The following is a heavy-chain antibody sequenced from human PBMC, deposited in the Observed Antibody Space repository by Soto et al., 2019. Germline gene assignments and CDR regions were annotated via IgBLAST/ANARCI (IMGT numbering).Heavy chain of an antibody. CDR3: ARGTVHCSSTSCYTGERYYYYGMDV. CDR1: GGSFSGYY. D-gene: IGHD2-2*02. V-gene: IGHV4-34*01. CDR2: INHSGST. J-gene: IGHJ6*02. Sequence: PSETLSLTCAVYGGSFSGYYWSWIRQPPGKGLEWIGEINHSGSTNYNPSLKSRVTISVDTSKNQFSLKLSSVTAADTAVYYCARGTVHCSSTSCYTGERYYYYGMDVWGQGTTVTVSS.